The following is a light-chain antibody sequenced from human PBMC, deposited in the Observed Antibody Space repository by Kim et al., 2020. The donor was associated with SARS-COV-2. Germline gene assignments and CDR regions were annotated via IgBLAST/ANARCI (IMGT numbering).Light chain of an antibody. CDR3: LQHNTYPIT. CDR1: QDIRND. V-gene: IGKV1-17*01. CDR2: GAS. J-gene: IGKJ5*01. Sequence: ASVGDRVTSTCRSSQDIRNDLGWYQQNPGGAPKRLIYGASSLQSGVPSRFSGSGSGTEFTLTISRLQPEDFATYFCLQHNTYPITFGQGTRLEIK.